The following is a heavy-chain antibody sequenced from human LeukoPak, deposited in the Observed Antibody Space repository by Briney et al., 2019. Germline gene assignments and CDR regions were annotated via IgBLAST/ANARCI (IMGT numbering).Heavy chain of an antibody. V-gene: IGHV3-48*03. CDR1: GFTFSSYE. Sequence: GGSLRLSCAASGFTFSSYEMNWVRQAPGKGLEWVSYISSRGSTIYYADSVKGRFTISRDNAKNSLYLQMNSLRAEDTAVYYCARGGLYYDSSGYYHWGQGTLVTVSS. CDR3: ARGGLYYDSSGYYH. CDR2: ISSRGSTI. J-gene: IGHJ4*02. D-gene: IGHD3-22*01.